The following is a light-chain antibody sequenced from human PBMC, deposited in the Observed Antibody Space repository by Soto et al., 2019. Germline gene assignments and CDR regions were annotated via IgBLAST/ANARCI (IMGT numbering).Light chain of an antibody. CDR3: QQYNSYSPRT. CDR1: QSISSW. CDR2: DAS. V-gene: IGKV1-5*01. Sequence: DIQMTQSPSTLSASVGDRVTITCRASQSISSWLAWYQQKPGKAPKLLIYDASSLESGVPSRFSGSGSGTEFTLTISSLQPDDVATYYCQQYNSYSPRTFGQGTKVDIK. J-gene: IGKJ1*01.